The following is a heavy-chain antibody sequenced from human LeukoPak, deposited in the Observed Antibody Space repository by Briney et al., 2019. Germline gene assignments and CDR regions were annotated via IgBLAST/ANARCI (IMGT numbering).Heavy chain of an antibody. CDR2: LGSSGEST. CDR3: AKGVSTSGFYYVGY. CDR1: GFTFSSYA. D-gene: IGHD3-3*01. Sequence: GGSLRLSCAVSGFTFSSYAMSWVRQAPGKGLEWVSSLGSSGESTYYAGSVKGRFTISRDNSNNTLYLRMNSLRAEATALYYCAKGVSTSGFYYVGYWGQGTLVTVSS. J-gene: IGHJ4*02. V-gene: IGHV3-23*01.